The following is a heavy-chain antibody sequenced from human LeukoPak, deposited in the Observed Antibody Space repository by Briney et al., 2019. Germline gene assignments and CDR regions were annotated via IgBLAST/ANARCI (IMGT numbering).Heavy chain of an antibody. CDR1: GFTFRNYG. D-gene: IGHD1-14*01. Sequence: GGSLRLSCVAFGFTFRNYGVHWVRQAPGKGLEWVAIIWYDGGTKYYADSVKGRFTISRDNSKNTLYLQMDSLRAEDTAVYYCAKEAEDHRYDYWGQGALVIVSS. CDR3: AKEAEDHRYDY. V-gene: IGHV3-33*06. CDR2: IWYDGGTK. J-gene: IGHJ4*02.